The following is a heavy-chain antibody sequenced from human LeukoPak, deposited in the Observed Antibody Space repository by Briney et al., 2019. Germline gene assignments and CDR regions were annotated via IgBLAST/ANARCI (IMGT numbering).Heavy chain of an antibody. CDR2: INPNSGGT. CDR3: ARAGRVAGYSSGWYQYYYYYYGMDV. D-gene: IGHD6-19*01. J-gene: IGHJ6*02. Sequence: GASVKVSCKASGYTFTGYYMHWVRQAPGQGLEWMGWINPNSGGTNYAQKFQGWVTMTRDTSISTAYMELSRLRSDDTAVYYCARAGRVAGYSSGWYQYYYYYYGMDVWGQGTTVTVSS. V-gene: IGHV1-2*04. CDR1: GYTFTGYY.